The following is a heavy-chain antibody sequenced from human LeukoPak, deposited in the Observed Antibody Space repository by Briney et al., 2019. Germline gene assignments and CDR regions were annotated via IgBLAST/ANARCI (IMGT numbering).Heavy chain of an antibody. CDR3: ARDLNQYYYYYMDV. V-gene: IGHV3-11*04. CDR2: ISSSGSTI. J-gene: IGHJ6*03. CDR1: GGSISGYY. Sequence: LSLTCTVSGGSISGYYWNWLRQPPGKGLEWVSYISSSGSTIYYADSVKGRFTISRDNAKNSLYLQMNSLRAEDTAVYYCARDLNQYYYYYMDVWGKGTTVTVSS. D-gene: IGHD1-14*01.